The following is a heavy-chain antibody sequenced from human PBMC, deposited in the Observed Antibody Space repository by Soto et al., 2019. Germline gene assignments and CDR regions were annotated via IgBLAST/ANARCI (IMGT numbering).Heavy chain of an antibody. CDR1: GFTFINYG. J-gene: IGHJ4*02. V-gene: IGHV3-23*01. CDR2: ISGSGGSS. CDR3: AGRGEVEVTGFVY. Sequence: PGGSLRLSCAASGFTFINYGMGWVRQAPGKGPEWVSSISGSGGSSYHADSVRGRITISRDNSKNTLFLQMNNLRAEDTAIYYCAGRGEVEVTGFVYWGQGTMVTVSS. D-gene: IGHD3-22*01.